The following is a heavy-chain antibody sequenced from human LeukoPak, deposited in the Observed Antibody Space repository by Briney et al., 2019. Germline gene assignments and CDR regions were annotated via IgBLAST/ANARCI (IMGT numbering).Heavy chain of an antibody. CDR3: ARCPYSSGSPIDY. CDR1: GFTFSSYE. Sequence: GGSLRLSRAASGFTFSSYEMNWVRQAPGKGLEWVSYISSSGSTMYYADSVKDRFTISRDNAKNSLYLQMNSLRAEDTAVYYCARCPYSSGSPIDYWGQGTLVTVSS. CDR2: ISSSGSTM. D-gene: IGHD6-19*01. J-gene: IGHJ4*02. V-gene: IGHV3-48*03.